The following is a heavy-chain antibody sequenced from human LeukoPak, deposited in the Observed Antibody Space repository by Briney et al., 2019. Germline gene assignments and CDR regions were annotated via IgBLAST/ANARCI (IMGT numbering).Heavy chain of an antibody. CDR2: INSDGSST. CDR3: ARGQAGTSWFDP. D-gene: IGHD1-14*01. Sequence: PGGSLRPSCAASGFTFSSYRMYWVRQAPGKGLVWVSRINSDGSSTTYADSVKGRFTISRDNAKNTLYLQMNSLRDEDTAVYFCARGQAGTSWFDPWGQGTLVTVSS. J-gene: IGHJ5*02. V-gene: IGHV3-74*01. CDR1: GFTFSSYR.